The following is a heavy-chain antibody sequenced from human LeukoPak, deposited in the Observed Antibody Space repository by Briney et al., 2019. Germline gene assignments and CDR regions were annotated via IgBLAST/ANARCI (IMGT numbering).Heavy chain of an antibody. CDR2: ISSSGSTI. D-gene: IGHD2-2*02. Sequence: GGSLRLSCAASGFTFSSYEMNWVRQAPGKGLEWVSYISSSGSTIYYADSVKGRFTISRDNAKNSLYLQMNSLRAEDTAVYYCARRFNTQGVPDYWGQGTLVTVSS. J-gene: IGHJ4*02. CDR1: GFTFSSYE. CDR3: ARRFNTQGVPDY. V-gene: IGHV3-48*03.